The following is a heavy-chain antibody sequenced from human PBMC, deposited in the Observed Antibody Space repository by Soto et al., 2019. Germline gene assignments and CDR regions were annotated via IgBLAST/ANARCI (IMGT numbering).Heavy chain of an antibody. V-gene: IGHV3-48*02. J-gene: IGHJ6*02. CDR3: ARDNPRSSGWDV. Sequence: EVQLVESGGGLVQPGGSLRLSCEASGFTLSSYSMNWARQAPGQGLEWVSYISSSSSTIYYADSVKGRFTISRDNAKNSPYLQMNSLRDVDTAVYYCARDNPRSSGWDVWGQGTTVTVSS. CDR2: ISSSSSTI. CDR1: GFTLSSYS.